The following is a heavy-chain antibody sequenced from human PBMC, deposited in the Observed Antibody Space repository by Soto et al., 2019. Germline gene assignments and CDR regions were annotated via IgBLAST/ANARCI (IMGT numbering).Heavy chain of an antibody. J-gene: IGHJ6*02. CDR1: GGSISSYY. Sequence: QVQLQESGPGLVKPSETLSLTCTVSGGSISSYYWSWIRQPPGKGLEWIGYIYYSGSTNYYPSLKSRVTISVDTSKNQFSLKLSSVTAADTAVYYCARLVVVPHCSGGSCYSYYYGMDVWGQGTTVTVSS. CDR3: ARLVVVPHCSGGSCYSYYYGMDV. V-gene: IGHV4-59*01. CDR2: IYYSGST. D-gene: IGHD2-15*01.